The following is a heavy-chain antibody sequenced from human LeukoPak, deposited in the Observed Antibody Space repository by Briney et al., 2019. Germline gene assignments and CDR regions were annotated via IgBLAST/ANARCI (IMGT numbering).Heavy chain of an antibody. D-gene: IGHD3-22*01. CDR2: IYPRDGST. V-gene: IGHV1-46*01. CDR3: ARCIPPYYYDSSGYYQTQWSNWFDP. CDR1: GYTFTSNY. Sequence: ASVKVSCKASGYTFTSNYIHWVRQAPGQGLEWMGMIYPRDGSTSYAQKFQGRVTVTRDTSTSTVHMELSGLRSEDTAVYYCARCIPPYYYDSSGYYQTQWSNWFDPWGQGTLVTVSS. J-gene: IGHJ5*02.